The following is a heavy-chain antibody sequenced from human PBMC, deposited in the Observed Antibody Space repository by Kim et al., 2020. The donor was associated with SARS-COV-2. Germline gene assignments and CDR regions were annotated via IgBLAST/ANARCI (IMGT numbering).Heavy chain of an antibody. CDR1: GGSISSSSYY. J-gene: IGHJ6*02. CDR2: IYYSGST. Sequence: SETLSLTCTVSGGSISSSSYYWGWIRQPPGKGLEWIGSIYYSGSTYYNPSLKSRVTISVDTSKNQFSLKLSSVTAADPAVYYCAREWVTSSSWSYYYYGMDVWGQGTTVTVSS. D-gene: IGHD6-13*01. CDR3: AREWVTSSSWSYYYYGMDV. V-gene: IGHV4-39*07.